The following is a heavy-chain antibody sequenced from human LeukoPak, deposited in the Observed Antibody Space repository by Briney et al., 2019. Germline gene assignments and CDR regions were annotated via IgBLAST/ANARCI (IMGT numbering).Heavy chain of an antibody. Sequence: SGGSLRLSCAASGFTFSSYEMNWVRQAPGKGLEWVSYISSSGSTIYYADSVKGRFTISRDNAKNSLYLQMNSLRAEDTAVYYCARDRFLRPRVVPGLDLPLIRFDYWGQGTLVTVSS. D-gene: IGHD3-3*01. V-gene: IGHV3-48*03. J-gene: IGHJ4*02. CDR3: ARDRFLRPRVVPGLDLPLIRFDY. CDR1: GFTFSSYE. CDR2: ISSSGSTI.